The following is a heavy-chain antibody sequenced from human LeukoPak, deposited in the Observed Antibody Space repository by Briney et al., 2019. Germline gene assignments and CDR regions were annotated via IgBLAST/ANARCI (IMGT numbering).Heavy chain of an antibody. CDR2: FDPEDGET. J-gene: IGHJ4*02. Sequence: GSVKVSCKVSGYTLTELSMHWVRQAPGKGLEWMGGFDPEDGETIYAQKFQGRVTMTEDTSTDTAYMELSSLRSEDTAVFYCAAGGVGYCSSTSCPLKGFFFDYWGQGTLVTVSS. D-gene: IGHD2-2*01. V-gene: IGHV1-24*01. CDR3: AAGGVGYCSSTSCPLKGFFFDY. CDR1: GYTLTELS.